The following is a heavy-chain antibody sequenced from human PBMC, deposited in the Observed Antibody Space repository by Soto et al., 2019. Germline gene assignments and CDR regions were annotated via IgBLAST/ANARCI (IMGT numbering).Heavy chain of an antibody. V-gene: IGHV2-5*01. CDR1: GFSLSTSGVG. Sequence: SGPTLVKPTQTLTLTCTFSGFSLSTSGVGVGWIRQPPGKALEWLALIYWNDDKRYSPSLKSRLTITKDTSKNQVVLKMTNMDPVDTATYYCAHSLRDIPGDWFDPWGQGTLVTVSS. J-gene: IGHJ5*02. D-gene: IGHD2-8*02. CDR3: AHSLRDIPGDWFDP. CDR2: IYWNDDK.